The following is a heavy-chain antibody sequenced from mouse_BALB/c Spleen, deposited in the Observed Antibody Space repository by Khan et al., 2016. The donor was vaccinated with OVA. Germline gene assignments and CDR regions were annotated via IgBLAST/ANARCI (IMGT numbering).Heavy chain of an antibody. Sequence: EVKLLESGPGLVKPSQSLSLTCTVTGYSITSGYAWNWIRQFPGNKLEWMGYISYSGVTSYTPSLKSRISITRKPSKNQFFLQLNSVTTEDTATYYCARGNYYGYYFDYWGQGTTLTVSS. D-gene: IGHD1-1*01. CDR2: ISYSGVT. CDR3: ARGNYYGYYFDY. CDR1: GYSITSGYA. J-gene: IGHJ2*01. V-gene: IGHV3-2*02.